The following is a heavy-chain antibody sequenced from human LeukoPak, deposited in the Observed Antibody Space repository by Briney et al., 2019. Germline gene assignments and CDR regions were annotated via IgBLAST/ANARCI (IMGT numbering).Heavy chain of an antibody. Sequence: PGGSLRLSCAASGFTFSSYEMNWVRQAPGKGLEWVSYISSSGSTIYYADSVKGRFTISRDNAKNSLYLQMNSLRAEDTAVYYCAKMGGLNYFDYWGQGTLVTVSS. V-gene: IGHV3-48*03. CDR3: AKMGGLNYFDY. CDR2: ISSSGSTI. J-gene: IGHJ4*02. D-gene: IGHD3-16*01. CDR1: GFTFSSYE.